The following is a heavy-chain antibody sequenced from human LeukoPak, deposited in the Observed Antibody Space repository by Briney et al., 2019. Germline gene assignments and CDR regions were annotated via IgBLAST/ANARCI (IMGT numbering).Heavy chain of an antibody. CDR1: GFTFSSYW. D-gene: IGHD3-3*01. CDR2: INSDGSST. J-gene: IGHJ5*02. Sequence: PGGSVRLSCAASGFTFSSYWMHWVRQAPGKGLVWVSRINSDGSSTSYADSVKGRFTISRDNAKNTLYLQMNSLRAEDTAVYYCARDPSVWSVYSDWFDPWGQGTLVTVSS. CDR3: ARDPSVWSVYSDWFDP. V-gene: IGHV3-74*01.